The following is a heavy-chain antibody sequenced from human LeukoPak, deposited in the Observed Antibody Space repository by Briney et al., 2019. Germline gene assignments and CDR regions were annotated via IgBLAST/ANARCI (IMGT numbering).Heavy chain of an antibody. CDR3: ARDRVYYYDSSGCRYWYFDL. Sequence: GGSLRLSCAASGFTFSSYGMSWVRQAPGKGLEWVANIKVDGSEKYYVDSVKGRFSISRDNAKNSLFLQMNSLRAEDTAVYYCARDRVYYYDSSGCRYWYFDLWGRGTLVTVSS. CDR2: IKVDGSEK. CDR1: GFTFSSYG. V-gene: IGHV3-7*01. D-gene: IGHD3-22*01. J-gene: IGHJ2*01.